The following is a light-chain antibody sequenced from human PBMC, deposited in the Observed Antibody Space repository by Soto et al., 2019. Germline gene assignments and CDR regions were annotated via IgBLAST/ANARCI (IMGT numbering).Light chain of an antibody. J-gene: IGKJ1*01. CDR2: KAS. CDR1: QSISSW. CDR3: QQYNSYWT. V-gene: IGKV1-5*03. Sequence: DIQMTQSPSTLSASVGDRVTITCRASQSISSWLAWYQQKPGKAPKLLIYKASSLESGVPSRFSGSGSGTEFILTISSLQPDDFATYYCQQYNSYWTFGQGTKVDI.